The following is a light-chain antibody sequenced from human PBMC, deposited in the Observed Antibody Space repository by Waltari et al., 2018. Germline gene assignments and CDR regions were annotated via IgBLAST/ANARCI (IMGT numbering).Light chain of an antibody. J-gene: IGKJ4*01. V-gene: IGKV3-20*01. CDR3: QQYGASPVT. CDR2: GTS. CDR1: QSINYKY. Sequence: EIVLTKSTGTLSLSKGETDNHTCRASQSINYKYLAWYQQKPDQTPRLLIYGTSTRAAGTPDRFRGSGSGTDFTLTVSGLEPDDFSVYYCQQYGASPVTFGGGTKVEFK.